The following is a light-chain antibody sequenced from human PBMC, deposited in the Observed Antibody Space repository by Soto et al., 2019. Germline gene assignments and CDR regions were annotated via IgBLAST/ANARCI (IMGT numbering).Light chain of an antibody. CDR3: SSQSSSSIMHV. J-gene: IGLJ1*01. Sequence: QSALTQPASVSGSPGQSITISCTGTSGDVAGYYYVSWFQQHPGKAPKLMIFYVSNRPSGVSNRFSGSNSGNTASLTISGLQAEDEAAYYCSSQSSSSIMHVFGTGTKVTVL. V-gene: IGLV2-14*01. CDR1: SGDVAGYYY. CDR2: YVS.